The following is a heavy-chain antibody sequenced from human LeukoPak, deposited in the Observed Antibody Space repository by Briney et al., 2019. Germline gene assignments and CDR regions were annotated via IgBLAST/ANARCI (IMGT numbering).Heavy chain of an antibody. CDR2: IRYDGSNK. V-gene: IGHV3-30*02. CDR3: AKERFYGAATHAFDI. J-gene: IGHJ3*02. CDR1: GFTFSSYG. Sequence: GGSLRLSCAASGFTFSSYGMHWVRQAPGKGLEWVAFIRYDGSNKYYADPVKGRFTISRDNSKSTLYLQMNSLRAEDTAVFYCAKERFYGAATHAFDIWGQGTMVTVSS. D-gene: IGHD4-17*01.